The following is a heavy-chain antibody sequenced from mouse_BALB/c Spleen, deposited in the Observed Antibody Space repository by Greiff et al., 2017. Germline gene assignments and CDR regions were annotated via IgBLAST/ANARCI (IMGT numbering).Heavy chain of an antibody. V-gene: IGHV5-12-1*01. D-gene: IGHD1-2*01. J-gene: IGHJ2*01. CDR3: ARHVSTAPYFDY. CDR2: ISSGGGST. CDR1: GFAFSSYD. Sequence: EVKLVESGGGLVKPGGSLKLSCAASGFAFSSYDMSWVRQTPEKRLEWVAYISSGGGSTYYPVTVKGRFTISRDNAKNTLYLQMRSLMSEDTAMYYCARHVSTAPYFDYWGQGTTLTVSS.